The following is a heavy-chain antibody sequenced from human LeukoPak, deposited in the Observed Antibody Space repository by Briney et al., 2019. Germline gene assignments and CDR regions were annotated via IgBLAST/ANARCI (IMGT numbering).Heavy chain of an antibody. J-gene: IGHJ6*03. CDR1: GGSVSSGSYY. Sequence: SETLSLTCTVSGGSVSSGSYYWGWIRQPPGKGLEWIGYIYYSGSTNYNPSLKSRVTISVDTSKNQFSLKLSSVTAADTAVYYCARLRYYYGSGSYYRYYYMDVWGKGTTVTISS. CDR2: IYYSGST. CDR3: ARLRYYYGSGSYYRYYYMDV. V-gene: IGHV4-61*01. D-gene: IGHD3-10*01.